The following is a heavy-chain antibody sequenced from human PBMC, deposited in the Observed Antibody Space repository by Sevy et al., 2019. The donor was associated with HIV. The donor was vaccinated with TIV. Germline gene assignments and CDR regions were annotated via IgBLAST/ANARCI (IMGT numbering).Heavy chain of an antibody. J-gene: IGHJ5*02. CDR3: ARERVYCSGGSCKPGGWFDP. CDR1: GYTFTGYY. V-gene: IGHV1-2*02. D-gene: IGHD2-15*01. Sequence: ASGKVSCKASGYTFTGYYMHWVRQAPGQGLEWMGWINPNSGGTNYAQKFQGRVTMTRDTSISTAYMELSRLRSDDTAVYYCARERVYCSGGSCKPGGWFDPWGQGTLVTVSS. CDR2: INPNSGGT.